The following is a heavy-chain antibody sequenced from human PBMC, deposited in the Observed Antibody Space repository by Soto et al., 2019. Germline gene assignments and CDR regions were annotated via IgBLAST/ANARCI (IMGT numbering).Heavy chain of an antibody. CDR3: ASQGSSSWYSRPYNFDY. D-gene: IGHD6-13*01. CDR2: IIPIFGTA. V-gene: IGHV1-69*01. J-gene: IGHJ4*02. CDR1: GGTFSSYA. Sequence: QVQLVQSGAEVKKPGSSVKVSCKASGGTFSSYAISWVRQAPGQGLEWMGGIIPIFGTANYAQKFQGRVTITADESTSTAYMELSSLSCEDTAVYYCASQGSSSWYSRPYNFDYWGQGTLVTVSS.